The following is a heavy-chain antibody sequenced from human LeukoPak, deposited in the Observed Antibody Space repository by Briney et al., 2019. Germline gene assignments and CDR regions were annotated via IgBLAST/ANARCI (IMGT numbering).Heavy chain of an antibody. J-gene: IGHJ5*02. CDR2: IYYSGST. V-gene: IGHV4-59*01. CDR1: GGSISSYY. D-gene: IGHD2-15*01. Sequence: SETLSLTCTVSGGSISSYYWSWIRQPPGKGLEWIGYIYYSGSTNYNPSLKSRVTISVDTSKNQFSLKLSSVTAADTAVCYCARDVATYVPLNWFDPWGQGTLVTVSS. CDR3: ARDVATYVPLNWFDP.